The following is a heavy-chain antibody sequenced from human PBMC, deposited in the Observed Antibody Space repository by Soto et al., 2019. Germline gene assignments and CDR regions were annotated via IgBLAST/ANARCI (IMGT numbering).Heavy chain of an antibody. D-gene: IGHD1-26*01. CDR3: AGWRGSYGDY. V-gene: IGHV3-48*04. CDR2: ISSSSTI. CDR1: GFTFSSYS. J-gene: IGHJ4*02. Sequence: GGSLRLSCAASGFTFSSYSMNWVRQAPGKGLEWVSYISSSSTIYYADSVKGRFTISRDNAKNSLYLQMNSLRAEDTAVYYCAGWRGSYGDYWGQGTLVTVSS.